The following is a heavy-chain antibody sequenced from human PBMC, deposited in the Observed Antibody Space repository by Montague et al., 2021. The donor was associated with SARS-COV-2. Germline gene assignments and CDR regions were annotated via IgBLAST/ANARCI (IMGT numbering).Heavy chain of an antibody. J-gene: IGHJ4*02. Sequence: SETLSLTCSVSGYSISSGYYWGWIRQPPGKGLEWVGCISYIGKTYYSPSLKRRPTISLDSSKNQFSLQAWSVTAADTAVYYCVRDFDTRVRDYWGQGTLVTVSS. CDR3: VRDFDTRVRDY. V-gene: IGHV4-38-2*02. D-gene: IGHD3-9*01. CDR2: ISYIGKT. CDR1: GYSISSGYY.